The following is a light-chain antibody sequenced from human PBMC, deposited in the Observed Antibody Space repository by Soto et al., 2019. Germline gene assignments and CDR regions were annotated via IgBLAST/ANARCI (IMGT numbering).Light chain of an antibody. CDR2: KAS. CDR1: QSISSW. J-gene: IGKJ1*01. V-gene: IGKV1-5*03. CDR3: QQYNSYPST. Sequence: IQITQSPSTLSASVGDRVTLPCPASQSISSWLAWYQQKPGKAPKLLIYKASSLESGVPSRFSGSGSGTEFTLTISSLQPDDFATYYCQQYNSYPSTFGQGTKVDIK.